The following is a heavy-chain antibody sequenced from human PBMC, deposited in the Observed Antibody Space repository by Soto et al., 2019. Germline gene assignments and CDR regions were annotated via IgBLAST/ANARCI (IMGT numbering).Heavy chain of an antibody. CDR3: ARVRIVGAREIDF. D-gene: IGHD1-26*01. J-gene: IGHJ4*02. V-gene: IGHV1-18*04. CDR2: ISGYNGDI. Sequence: QVHLVQSGGEVKKPGASVKVSCKASGYTFNRHGITWVRQAPGQGLEWMGWISGYNGDINYEQKFQGRFTLSSDTLTSTFYLELKSLRFDDTAVYYCARVRIVGAREIDFWGQGTLVTVSS. CDR1: GYTFNRHG.